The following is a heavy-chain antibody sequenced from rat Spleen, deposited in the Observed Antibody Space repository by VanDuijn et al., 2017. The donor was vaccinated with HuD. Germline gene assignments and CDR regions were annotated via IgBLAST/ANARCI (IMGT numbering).Heavy chain of an antibody. CDR1: GFTFSSYV. V-gene: IGHV5-43*01. CDR3: ARESGSRRFFDY. Sequence: EVQLVESGGGLVQPGSSLKVSCVASGFTFSSYVMHWFRPAQENGIEWLAYIIGGGSSTHYAETVKGRFTISRDNAKNTVDMQLSSLRSEDTAMYFCARESGSRRFFDYWGQGVMVTVSS. J-gene: IGHJ2*01. CDR2: IIGGGSST. D-gene: IGHD1-11*01.